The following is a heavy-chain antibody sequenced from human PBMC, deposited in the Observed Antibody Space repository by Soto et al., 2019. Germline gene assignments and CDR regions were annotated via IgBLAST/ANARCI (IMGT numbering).Heavy chain of an antibody. V-gene: IGHV2-5*02. CDR3: AHSSMVRGVIRVRANNFDY. CDR1: GFSLSTSGVG. D-gene: IGHD3-10*01. Sequence: SGPTLVNPTQTLTLTCTFSGFSLSTSGVGVGWIRQPPGKALEWLALIYWDDDKRYSPSLKSRLTITKDTSKNQVVLTMTNMDPVDTATYYCAHSSMVRGVIRVRANNFDYWGQGTLVTVSS. CDR2: IYWDDDK. J-gene: IGHJ4*02.